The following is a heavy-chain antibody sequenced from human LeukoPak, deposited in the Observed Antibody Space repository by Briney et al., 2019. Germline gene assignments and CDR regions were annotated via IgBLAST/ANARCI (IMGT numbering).Heavy chain of an antibody. Sequence: GASVKVSCKASGGTFSSYAISWVRQAPGQGLEWMGRIIPILGIANYAQKFQGRVTITADKSTSTAYMELSSLRSEDTAVYYCADHGSGSYPSFGYWGQGTLVTVSS. D-gene: IGHD3-10*01. J-gene: IGHJ4*02. V-gene: IGHV1-69*04. CDR3: ADHGSGSYPSFGY. CDR2: IIPILGIA. CDR1: GGTFSSYA.